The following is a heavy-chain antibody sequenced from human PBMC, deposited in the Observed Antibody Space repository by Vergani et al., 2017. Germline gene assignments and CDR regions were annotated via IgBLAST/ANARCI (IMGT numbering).Heavy chain of an antibody. CDR3: ATDSSRLRPHYCYYYGMDV. V-gene: IGHV3-23*01. Sequence: EVQLLESGGGLVQPGGSLRLSCAASGFTFSSYAMSWVRQAPGKGLEWVSAISGSGGSTYYADSGKGRFTISRDNSKNTLYLQMNSLRAEDTSVYYCATDSSRLRPHYCYYYGMDVWGQGTTVTVSS. J-gene: IGHJ6*02. CDR1: GFTFSSYA. CDR2: ISGSGGST. D-gene: IGHD6-6*01.